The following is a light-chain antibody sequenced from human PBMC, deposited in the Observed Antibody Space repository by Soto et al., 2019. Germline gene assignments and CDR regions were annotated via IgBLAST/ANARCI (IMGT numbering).Light chain of an antibody. CDR1: QSISSY. Sequence: DIQMTQSPSSLSASVGDRVTITCRASQSISSYLNWYQQKPGKAPKLLIYAASSLQSGVPSRFSGSGSGTDFTLTISSLQPEDSATYYCQQSYSTLPRTFGGGTKVEIK. J-gene: IGKJ4*01. V-gene: IGKV1-39*01. CDR2: AAS. CDR3: QQSYSTLPRT.